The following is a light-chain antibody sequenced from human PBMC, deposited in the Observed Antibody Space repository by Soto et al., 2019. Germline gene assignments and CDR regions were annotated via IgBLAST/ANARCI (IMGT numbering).Light chain of an antibody. CDR3: SSYSTSSALV. CDR2: DVS. CDR1: SADIGAFNY. V-gene: IGLV2-14*03. Sequence: QSALTQPASVSGSPGQSITISCAGTSADIGAFNYVSWYQHHPGKAPKLLIYDVSDRTSGVSTRFSASKSANTSSLTISGLQADDEADYYCSSYSTSSALVFGGGTKLTVL. J-gene: IGLJ2*01.